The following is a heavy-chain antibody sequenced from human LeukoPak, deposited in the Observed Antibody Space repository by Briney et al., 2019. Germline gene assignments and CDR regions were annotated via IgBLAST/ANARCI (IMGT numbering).Heavy chain of an antibody. CDR3: ARVMDDSSGYYYSTEYFQH. J-gene: IGHJ1*01. CDR1: GYTFTSYA. V-gene: IGHV7-4-1*02. Sequence: GASVKVSCKASGYTFTSYAMNWVRQAPGQGLEWMGWINTNTGNPTYAQGFTGRFVFSLDTSVSTAYLQISSLKAEDTAVYYCARVMDDSSGYYYSTEYFQHWGQGTLVTVSS. CDR2: INTNTGNP. D-gene: IGHD3-22*01.